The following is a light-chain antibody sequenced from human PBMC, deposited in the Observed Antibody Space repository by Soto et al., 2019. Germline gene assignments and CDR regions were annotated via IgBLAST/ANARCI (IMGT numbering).Light chain of an antibody. CDR3: QQCSNWPPLT. CDR2: DTS. Sequence: DIVLTQSPATLSLSPGEGATLSCRASQSVSNYLAWYQQKPGQAPRLLIYDTSNRAPGIPARFSGSGSGTDFTLTISSLEPEDSAVYYCQQCSNWPPLTFGGGTKVEIK. J-gene: IGKJ4*01. CDR1: QSVSNY. V-gene: IGKV3-11*01.